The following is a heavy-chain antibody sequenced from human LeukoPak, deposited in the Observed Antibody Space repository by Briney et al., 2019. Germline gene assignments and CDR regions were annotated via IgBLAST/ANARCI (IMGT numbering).Heavy chain of an antibody. V-gene: IGHV4-4*02. CDR2: IYHSGST. Sequence: SGTLSLTCAVSGGSISSSNWWSWVRQPPGKGLEWIGEIYHSGSTNYNPSLKSRVTISVDKSKNQFSLKLSSVTAADTAVYFCARESRWQKGIFDYWGQGTLVTVSS. D-gene: IGHD4-23*01. CDR3: ARESRWQKGIFDY. CDR1: GGSISSSNW. J-gene: IGHJ4*02.